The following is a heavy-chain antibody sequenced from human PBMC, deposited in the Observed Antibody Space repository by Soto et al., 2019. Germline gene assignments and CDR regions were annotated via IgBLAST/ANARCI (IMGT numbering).Heavy chain of an antibody. V-gene: IGHV1-69*01. CDR1: GDTYSSYP. J-gene: IGHJ6*02. D-gene: IGHD5-18*01. Sequence: NGSRKTAGDTYSSYPISWLRMDPEKGLEWMGGIIPIFGTANYAQKFQGRVTITADESTSTAYMELSSLRSEDTAVYYCAREGASRYSYGYLSGYYYYGMDVWGQGTTVTVSS. CDR2: IIPIFGTA. CDR3: AREGASRYSYGYLSGYYYYGMDV.